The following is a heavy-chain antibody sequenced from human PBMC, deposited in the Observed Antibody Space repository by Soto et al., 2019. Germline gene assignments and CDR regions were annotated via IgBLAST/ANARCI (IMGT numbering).Heavy chain of an antibody. J-gene: IGHJ4*02. Sequence: QVQLQESGPGLVKPSGTLSLTCAVSNGSISNNDWWSWVRQPPGKGLEWIGEINHSGTTNYNPSLKNRVTILVDKYKNQFSLKLTSVTAANTAVYYCASGITFGGVIFDDWGQGTLVTVSS. D-gene: IGHD3-16*01. V-gene: IGHV4-4*02. CDR2: INHSGTT. CDR1: NGSISNNDW. CDR3: ASGITFGGVIFDD.